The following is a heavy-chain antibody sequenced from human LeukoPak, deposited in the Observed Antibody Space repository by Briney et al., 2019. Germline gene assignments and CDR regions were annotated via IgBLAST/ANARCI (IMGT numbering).Heavy chain of an antibody. V-gene: IGHV1-46*01. Sequence: ASVKVSCKASGYTFTSYYMHWVRQAPGQGLEWMGIINPSGGSTSYAQKFQGRVTMTRDTSTSTVYVELSSLRSEDTAVYYCARAPPGYYYDSSGYYYEGYFDYWGRGTLVTVSS. CDR3: ARAPPGYYYDSSGYYYEGYFDY. J-gene: IGHJ4*02. CDR2: INPSGGST. CDR1: GYTFTSYY. D-gene: IGHD3-22*01.